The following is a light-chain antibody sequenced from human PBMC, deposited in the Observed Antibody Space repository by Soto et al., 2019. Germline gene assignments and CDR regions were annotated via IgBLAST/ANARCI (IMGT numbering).Light chain of an antibody. J-gene: IGKJ5*01. CDR3: QQSYSTPHT. Sequence: DIQMTQSPSSLSASVGDRFTITCRATQTINTNLNWYQHKPGKAPNLLIYAASTLQSGVPSRFSGSGSGTDFTLTISSLQPEDFATYYCQQSYSTPHTFGQGTRLEIK. CDR2: AAS. V-gene: IGKV1-39*01. CDR1: QTINTN.